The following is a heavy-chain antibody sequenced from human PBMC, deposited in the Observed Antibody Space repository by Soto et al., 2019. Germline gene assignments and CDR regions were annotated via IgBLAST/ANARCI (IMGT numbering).Heavy chain of an antibody. CDR1: GFTFSSYS. CDR3: ANGRALYSSSSRGMDV. Sequence: GRSLRLSCAASGFTFSSYSMNWVRQAPGKGLEWVSSISSSSSYIYYADSVKGRFTISRDNAKNSLYLQMNRLRVGDTAVYYCANGRALYSSSSRGMDVWGQGTTVTVSS. J-gene: IGHJ6*02. V-gene: IGHV3-21*01. D-gene: IGHD6-6*01. CDR2: ISSSSSYI.